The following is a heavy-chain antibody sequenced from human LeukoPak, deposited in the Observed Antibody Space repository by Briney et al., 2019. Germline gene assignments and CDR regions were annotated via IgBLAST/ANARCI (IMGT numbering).Heavy chain of an antibody. Sequence: GGSLRLSCAASGFTFSSYSMNWVRQAPGKGLEWVSYISSSGSTIYYADSVKGRFTISRDNAKNSLYLQMNSLRAEDTAVYYCASDPDSYGYAYWGQGTLVTVSS. CDR2: ISSSGSTI. J-gene: IGHJ4*02. CDR1: GFTFSSYS. V-gene: IGHV3-48*04. CDR3: ASDPDSYGYAY. D-gene: IGHD5-18*01.